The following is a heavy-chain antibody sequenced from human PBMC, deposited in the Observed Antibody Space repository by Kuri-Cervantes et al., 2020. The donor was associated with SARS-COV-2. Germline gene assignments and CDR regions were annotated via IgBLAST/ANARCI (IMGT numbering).Heavy chain of an antibody. J-gene: IGHJ4*02. Sequence: GGSLRLSCAASGFTFSYFGMHWVRQAPGSGLEWVALISYDGNNKFYADSVKGRFTISRDNSKNTLYLQMNSLRAEDTAVYYCAKDQHGIVVVVAAIDYWGQGALVTVSS. CDR2: ISYDGNNK. CDR3: AKDQHGIVVVVAAIDY. D-gene: IGHD2-15*01. CDR1: GFTFSYFG. V-gene: IGHV3-30*18.